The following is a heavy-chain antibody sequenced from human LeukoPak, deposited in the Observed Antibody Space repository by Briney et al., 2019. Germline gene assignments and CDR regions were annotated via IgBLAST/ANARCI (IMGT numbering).Heavy chain of an antibody. Sequence: GGSLRLSCAASGFTFSNHAMSWVRQTPGKGLEWVAIIWSDGSNKYYADSVKGRFTISRDNSKNTLYLQMNSLRAEDTAVYYCARGSGSFSGGFDYWGQGTLVTVSS. CDR1: GFTFSNHA. CDR3: ARGSGSFSGGFDY. J-gene: IGHJ4*02. CDR2: IWSDGSNK. D-gene: IGHD1-26*01. V-gene: IGHV3-33*08.